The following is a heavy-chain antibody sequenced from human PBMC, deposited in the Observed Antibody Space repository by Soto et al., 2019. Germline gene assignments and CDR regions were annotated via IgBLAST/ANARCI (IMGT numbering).Heavy chain of an antibody. CDR1: GGAIGSHY. Sequence: PSETLSLTCTISGGAIGSHYWTWIRQPAGKGLEWIGRIYGSGSTKYNPSLQSRVTMSLDTSKNQFSLRLGSVTAADTAVYYCARGQRFSDWFDPWGQGTLVTVSS. CDR2: IYGSGST. V-gene: IGHV4-4*07. CDR3: ARGQRFSDWFDP. J-gene: IGHJ5*02. D-gene: IGHD3-3*01.